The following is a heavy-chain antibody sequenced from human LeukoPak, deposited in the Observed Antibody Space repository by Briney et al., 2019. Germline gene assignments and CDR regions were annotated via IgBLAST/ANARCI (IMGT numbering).Heavy chain of an antibody. CDR3: GKDVRDHYDSSGYYPYDY. Sequence: PGGSLRLSCAASGFTFNTYAMSWVRQAPGKGLEWVSGISGSGGSTLYADSVKGRFTISRDNSKNTLYLQMNSLRAEDTAVYYCGKDVRDHYDSSGYYPYDYRGQGTLVTVSS. CDR2: ISGSGGST. D-gene: IGHD3-22*01. CDR1: GFTFNTYA. J-gene: IGHJ4*02. V-gene: IGHV3-23*01.